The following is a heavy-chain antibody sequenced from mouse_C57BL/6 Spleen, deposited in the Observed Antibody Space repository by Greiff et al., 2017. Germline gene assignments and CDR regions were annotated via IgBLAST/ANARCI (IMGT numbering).Heavy chain of an antibody. Sequence: VQLQQSGAELVRPGASVKLSCTASGFNIKDDYMHWVKQRPEQGLEWIGWIDPENGDTEYASKFQGKATITADTSSNTAYLQLSSLTSEDTAVYYCTTRYYGYVWFAYWGQGTLVTVSA. V-gene: IGHV14-4*01. D-gene: IGHD2-2*01. CDR2: IDPENGDT. CDR3: TTRYYGYVWFAY. CDR1: GFNIKDDY. J-gene: IGHJ3*01.